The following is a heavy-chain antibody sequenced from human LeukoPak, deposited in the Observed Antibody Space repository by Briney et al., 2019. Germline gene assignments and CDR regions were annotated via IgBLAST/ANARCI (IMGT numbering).Heavy chain of an antibody. V-gene: IGHV3-30*02. CDR3: ARGGAATGRFEY. D-gene: IGHD1-26*01. J-gene: IGHJ4*02. CDR1: RFTFSRYG. CDR2: IRYDGSNK. Sequence: GGSLRLSCAASRFTFSRYGMHWVRQAPGKGLEWVAFIRYDGSNKYYADSVKGRFTISRDNSKNTLYLQMNSLRAEDTAVYYCARGGAATGRFEYWGQGTLVTVSS.